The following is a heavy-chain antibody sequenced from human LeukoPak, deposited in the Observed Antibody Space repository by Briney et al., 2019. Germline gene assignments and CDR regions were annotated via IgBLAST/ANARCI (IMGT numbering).Heavy chain of an antibody. Sequence: SETLSLTCTVSGGSISSYYWGWIRQPPGKGLEWIGSIYYSGSTYYNPSLKSRVTISVDTSRNQFSLKLSSVTAADTAVYYCARLVAIAAADWGQGTLVTVSS. CDR1: GGSISSYY. V-gene: IGHV4-39*01. CDR2: IYYSGST. J-gene: IGHJ4*02. CDR3: ARLVAIAAAD. D-gene: IGHD6-13*01.